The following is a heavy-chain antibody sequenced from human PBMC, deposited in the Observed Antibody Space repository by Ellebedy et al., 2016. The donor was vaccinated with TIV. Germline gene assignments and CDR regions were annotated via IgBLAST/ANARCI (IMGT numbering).Heavy chain of an antibody. Sequence: GGSLRLSCAASGFTVSSNYMSWVRQAPGKGLEWVSAISGSGGSTYYADSVKGRFTISRDNSKNTLYLQMNGLKTEDTAVYYCARDRYNNWGSFFDLWGRGTLVTVSS. D-gene: IGHD7-27*01. CDR3: ARDRYNNWGSFFDL. CDR1: GFTVSSNY. J-gene: IGHJ2*01. V-gene: IGHV3-23*01. CDR2: ISGSGGST.